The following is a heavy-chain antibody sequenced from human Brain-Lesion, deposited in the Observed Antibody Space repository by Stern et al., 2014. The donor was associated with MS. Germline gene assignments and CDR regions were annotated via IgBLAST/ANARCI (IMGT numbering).Heavy chain of an antibody. J-gene: IGHJ6*02. V-gene: IGHV3-21*01. Sequence: EVQLLESGGGLVKPGGSLRLSYEASGFTFNSYSMNWVRQAPGKGLEWVSSISVGTDYIYYADSVKGRFTISRDNAKNSLFLQMNTLRAEDTGVYYCARVDCSGTNCFYYYYGMDVWGQGTTVTVSS. D-gene: IGHD2-2*01. CDR3: ARVDCSGTNCFYYYYGMDV. CDR2: ISVGTDYI. CDR1: GFTFNSYS.